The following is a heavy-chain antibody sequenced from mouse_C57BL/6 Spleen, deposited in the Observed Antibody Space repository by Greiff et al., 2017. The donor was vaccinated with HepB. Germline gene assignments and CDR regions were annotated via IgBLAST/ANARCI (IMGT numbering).Heavy chain of an antibody. D-gene: IGHD3-3*01. CDR3: ARKEGRGFAY. CDR2: IDPSDSYT. Sequence: QVQLQQPGAELVMPGASVKLSCKASGYTFTSYWMHWVKQRPGQGLEWIGEIDPSDSYTNYNQKFKGKSTLTVDKSSSTAYMQLSSLTSEDCAVSYCARKEGRGFAYWGQGTLVTVSA. J-gene: IGHJ3*01. V-gene: IGHV1-69*01. CDR1: GYTFTSYW.